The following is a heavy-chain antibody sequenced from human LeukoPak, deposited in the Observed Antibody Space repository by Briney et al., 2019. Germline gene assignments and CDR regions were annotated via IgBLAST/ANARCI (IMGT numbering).Heavy chain of an antibody. Sequence: PSETLSLTCTVSGDSISSYYWSWIRQPPGKGLEWIGYVYHSGSTIYNPSLKSRVTISADTSKDQFSLKLASVTAADTAVYYCARGLGSYPYYFDYWGQGTLVTVSS. CDR3: ARGLGSYPYYFDY. CDR2: VYHSGST. CDR1: GDSISSYY. J-gene: IGHJ4*02. D-gene: IGHD1-26*01. V-gene: IGHV4-59*01.